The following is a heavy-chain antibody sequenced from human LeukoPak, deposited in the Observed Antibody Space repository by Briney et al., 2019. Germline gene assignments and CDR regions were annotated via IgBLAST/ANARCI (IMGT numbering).Heavy chain of an antibody. Sequence: SETLSLTCTVSGGSISSYYWSWIRQPPGKGLEWIGYIYYSGSTNYNPSLKSRVTISVDTSKNQFSLKLSSVTAADTAVYYCASVGVPAAIPQEGYYYGMDVWGQGTTVTVSS. V-gene: IGHV4-59*01. CDR3: ASVGVPAAIPQEGYYYGMDV. CDR1: GGSISSYY. CDR2: IYYSGST. J-gene: IGHJ6*02. D-gene: IGHD2-2*02.